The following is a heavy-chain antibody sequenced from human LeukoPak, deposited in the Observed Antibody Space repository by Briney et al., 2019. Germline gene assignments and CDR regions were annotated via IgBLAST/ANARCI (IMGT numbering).Heavy chain of an antibody. V-gene: IGHV3-43*01. CDR1: GFTFDDYT. J-gene: IGHJ3*02. D-gene: IGHD6-13*01. CDR3: AKLVVQGTRAIAAAGSVREDAFDI. CDR2: ISWDGGST. Sequence: GGSLRLSCAASGFTFDDYTMHWVRQAPGKGLEWVSLISWDGGSTYYADSVKGRFTISRDNSKNSLYLQMNSLRTEDTALYYCAKLVVQGTRAIAAAGSVREDAFDIWGQGTMVTVSS.